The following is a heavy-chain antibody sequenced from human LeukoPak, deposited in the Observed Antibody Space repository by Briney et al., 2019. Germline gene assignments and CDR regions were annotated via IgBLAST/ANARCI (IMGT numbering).Heavy chain of an antibody. V-gene: IGHV4-38-2*01. CDR3: ARGATTAFHFDY. CDR1: GYSISSGYY. D-gene: IGHD1-26*01. Sequence: SETLSLTCAVSGYSISSGYYWGWIRQPPGKGLEWIGTIYRSGSTYYNNPALKSRVTISVDTSKNQFSLKLSSVTAADTAVYYCARGATTAFHFDYWGQGTLVTVSS. CDR2: IYRSGST. J-gene: IGHJ4*02.